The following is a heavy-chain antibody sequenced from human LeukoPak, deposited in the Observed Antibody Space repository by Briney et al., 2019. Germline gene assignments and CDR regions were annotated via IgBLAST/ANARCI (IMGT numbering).Heavy chain of an antibody. CDR1: GYSISSGYY. Sequence: SETLSLTCTVSGYSISSGYYWGWIRQPPGKGLEWIGSIYHSGSTYYNPSLKSRVTISVDTSKNQFSLKLSSVTAADTAVYYCARVVVPAVLFDYWGQGTLVTVSS. CDR2: IYHSGST. D-gene: IGHD2-2*01. V-gene: IGHV4-38-2*02. CDR3: ARVVVPAVLFDY. J-gene: IGHJ4*02.